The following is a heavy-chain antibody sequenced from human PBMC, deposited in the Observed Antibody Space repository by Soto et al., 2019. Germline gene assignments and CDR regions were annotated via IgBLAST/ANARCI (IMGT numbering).Heavy chain of an antibody. J-gene: IGHJ4*02. V-gene: IGHV1-69*02. D-gene: IGHD6-19*01. CDR1: GGTFSSYT. CDR3: ASYFQRCGCYLQFGYILGY. Sequence: SVKVSCKASGGTFSSYTISWVRQAPGQGLEWMGRIIPILGIANYAQKFQGRVTITADKSTSTAYMELSSLRSEDTAVYDCASYFQRCGCYLQFGYILGYWGQGT. CDR2: IIPILGIA.